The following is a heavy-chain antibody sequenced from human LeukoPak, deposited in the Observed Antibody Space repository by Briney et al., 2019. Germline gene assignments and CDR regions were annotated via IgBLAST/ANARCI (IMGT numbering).Heavy chain of an antibody. CDR2: IDSGGSST. Sequence: GGSLRLSCAASGFTFSSYWIHWVRQAPGKGLLWVSRIDSGGSSTGYADSVKGRFTISRDNAKNTLYLQMNSLRAEDTAVYYCARDGTANAFDIWGQGTVVTVSS. D-gene: IGHD6-25*01. V-gene: IGHV3-74*01. J-gene: IGHJ3*02. CDR3: ARDGTANAFDI. CDR1: GFTFSSYW.